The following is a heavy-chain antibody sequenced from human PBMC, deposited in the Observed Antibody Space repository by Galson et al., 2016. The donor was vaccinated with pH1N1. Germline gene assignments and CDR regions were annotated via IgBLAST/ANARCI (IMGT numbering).Heavy chain of an antibody. CDR1: GFSFRSYG. D-gene: IGHD3-9*01. CDR2: IAYVGSDK. J-gene: IGHJ4*02. V-gene: IGHV3-30*18. Sequence: SLRLSCAASGFSFRSYGMHWVRQAPGKGLEWVAGIAYVGSDKYYEDSVKGRFTASRDNSKTTLFLQMNSLRTEDTSVYYCAKDHSVFDWPIDYWGQGTLVTVSS. CDR3: AKDHSVFDWPIDY.